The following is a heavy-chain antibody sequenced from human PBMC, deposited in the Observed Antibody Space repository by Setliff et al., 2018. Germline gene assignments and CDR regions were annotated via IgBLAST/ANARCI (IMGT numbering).Heavy chain of an antibody. CDR1: GYNFASYW. D-gene: IGHD3-10*01. Sequence: PGESLKISCEVSGYNFASYWIAWVRQRPGKGLEWMGIMYPDDSDIRYSPSFQGQVTISADKSISTAYLQWSSLKASDTAMYYCARTMVRGVTKYYMDVWGKGTTVTVSS. V-gene: IGHV5-51*01. J-gene: IGHJ6*03. CDR3: ARTMVRGVTKYYMDV. CDR2: MYPDDSDI.